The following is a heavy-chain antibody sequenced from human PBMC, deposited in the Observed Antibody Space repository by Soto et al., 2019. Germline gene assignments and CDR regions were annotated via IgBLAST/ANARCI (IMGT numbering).Heavy chain of an antibody. V-gene: IGHV1-69*01. CDR3: AREKFGGEAYYYYYYGMDV. J-gene: IGHJ6*02. CDR2: IIPIFGTA. CDR1: GGTFSSYA. D-gene: IGHD2-21*01. Sequence: QVQLVRSGAEVKKPGSSVKVSCKASGGTFSSYAISWVRQAPGQGLEWMGGIIPIFGTANYAQKFQGRVTITADESTSTAYMELSSLRSEDTAVYYCAREKFGGEAYYYYYYGMDVWGQGTTVTVSS.